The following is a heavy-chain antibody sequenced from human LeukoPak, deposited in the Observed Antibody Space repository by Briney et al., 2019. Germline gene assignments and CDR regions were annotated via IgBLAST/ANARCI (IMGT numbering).Heavy chain of an antibody. D-gene: IGHD1-26*01. CDR3: SKDIDRST. CDR1: VFTVNFAA. V-gene: IGHV3-23*01. CDR2: ISASGGST. Sequence: PGGSLRLSCAASVFTVNFAAMTWLRQGPGKGLEWVSLISASGGSTYYADSVKGRFTISRDNSKNTVYLQMNSLRAEDTALYYCSKDIDRSTWGQGTLVTVSS. J-gene: IGHJ5*02.